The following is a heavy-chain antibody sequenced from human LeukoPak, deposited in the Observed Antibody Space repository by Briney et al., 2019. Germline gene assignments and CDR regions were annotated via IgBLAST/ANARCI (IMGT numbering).Heavy chain of an antibody. D-gene: IGHD2-2*01. CDR1: GRSISSYH. J-gene: IGHJ4*02. V-gene: IGHV4-59*07. CDR3: AGSGVCSSTSCYAPDY. CDR2: DYYSESTNYNT. Sequence: SDTLSLTCTVSGRSISSYHGRWIRQPPGKALEWIGYDYYSESTNYNTNYNPSLKRPVTISVDTSKNPYSLKLSSVTAAVTPGYYCAGSGVCSSTSCYAPDYCGQGTLVTVSS.